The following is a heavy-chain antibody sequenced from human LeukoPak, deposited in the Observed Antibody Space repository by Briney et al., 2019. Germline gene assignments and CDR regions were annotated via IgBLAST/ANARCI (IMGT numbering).Heavy chain of an antibody. J-gene: IGHJ4*02. CDR2: IRSSGGST. Sequence: PGGSLRLSCAASGFTFSTYGMTWVRQAPGKGLEWVSSIRSSGGSTYYADSVKGRFTISRDNSKNTLYLQMNSLRAEDTAVYYCARDPVAGYYFDYWGQGTLVTVSS. D-gene: IGHD6-19*01. CDR1: GFTFSTYG. CDR3: ARDPVAGYYFDY. V-gene: IGHV3-23*01.